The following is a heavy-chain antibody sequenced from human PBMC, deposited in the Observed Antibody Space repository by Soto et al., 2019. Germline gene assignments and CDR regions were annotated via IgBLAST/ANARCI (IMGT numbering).Heavy chain of an antibody. Sequence: SVKVSCKASRGTFSRYAISWGRQAPGQWLEWVGGIVPIYRTADYAQKFQGRVTITADESARPSYMELRSLKSQDTAVYYCVRDSGAKLSSSWGQGTLVTVSS. CDR2: IVPIYRTA. CDR3: VRDSGAKLSSS. J-gene: IGHJ4*02. D-gene: IGHD6-13*01. CDR1: RGTFSRYA. V-gene: IGHV1-69*13.